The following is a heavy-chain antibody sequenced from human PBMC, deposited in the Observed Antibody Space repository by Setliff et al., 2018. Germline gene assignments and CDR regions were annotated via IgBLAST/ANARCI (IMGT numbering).Heavy chain of an antibody. D-gene: IGHD6-13*01. CDR1: GGSISSGDHY. CDR2: IHASGGT. Sequence: LSLTCTVSGGSISSGDHYWSWIRQPAGKGLEWIGRIHASGGTNYNPSLKSRVTISVDTSKNQFSLKLTSVTAADTAVYYCAKDRTPLYSSSFLNWFDPWGQGTLVTVSS. J-gene: IGHJ5*02. CDR3: AKDRTPLYSSSFLNWFDP. V-gene: IGHV4-61*02.